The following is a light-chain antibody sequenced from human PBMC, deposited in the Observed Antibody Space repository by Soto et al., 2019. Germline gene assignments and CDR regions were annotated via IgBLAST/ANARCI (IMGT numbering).Light chain of an antibody. J-gene: IGKJ1*01. CDR1: QSVTSNY. V-gene: IGKV3-20*01. CDR2: GAS. CDR3: QQYGSSPRT. Sequence: EIVLTQSPGTLSLSPGERATLSCRASQSVTSNYIAWYQYKPGQAPRFGIYGASSRATGIPDRFSGSGSGTDFALTISRLEPEDFAVYYCQQYGSSPRTFGQGTKVEI.